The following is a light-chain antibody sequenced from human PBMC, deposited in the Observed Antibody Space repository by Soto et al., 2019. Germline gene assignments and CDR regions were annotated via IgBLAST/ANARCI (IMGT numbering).Light chain of an antibody. CDR1: SSDVGGYTY. CDR3: SSYAGSNNYV. J-gene: IGLJ1*01. CDR2: EVS. Sequence: QSALTQPPSASGSPGQSVTISCTGTSSDVGGYTYVSWYQQHPGKAPKLMIYEVSKRPSGVPDRFSGSKSGNTASLTVSGLQTEDEADYYCSSYAGSNNYVFGTGTKLTVL. V-gene: IGLV2-8*01.